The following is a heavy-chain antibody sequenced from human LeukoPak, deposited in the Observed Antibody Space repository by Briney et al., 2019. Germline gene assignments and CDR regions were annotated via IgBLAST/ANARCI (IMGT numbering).Heavy chain of an antibody. CDR3: ARPSGYSSGWLRFDY. V-gene: IGHV1-3*01. CDR2: INVGNGNT. Sequence: GASVKVSCKASGYTFTSYAMHWVRQAPGQRLEWMGWINVGNGNTKYSQKFQGRVTITRDTSASTAYMELSSLRSEDTAVYYCARPSGYSSGWLRFDYWGQGTLVIVSS. J-gene: IGHJ4*02. D-gene: IGHD6-19*01. CDR1: GYTFTSYA.